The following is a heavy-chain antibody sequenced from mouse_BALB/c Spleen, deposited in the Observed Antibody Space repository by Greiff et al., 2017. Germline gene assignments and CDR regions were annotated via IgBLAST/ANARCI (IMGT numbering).Heavy chain of an antibody. CDR2: IDPETGGT. Sequence: QVHVKQSGAELVRPGASVTLSCKASGYTFTDYEMHWVKQTPVHGLEWIGAIDPETGGTAYNQKFKGKATLTADKSSSTAYMELRSLTSEDSAVYYCTRDHYYGYGAYWGQGTLVTVSA. V-gene: IGHV1-15*01. CDR3: TRDHYYGYGAY. D-gene: IGHD1-2*01. CDR1: GYTFTDYE. J-gene: IGHJ3*01.